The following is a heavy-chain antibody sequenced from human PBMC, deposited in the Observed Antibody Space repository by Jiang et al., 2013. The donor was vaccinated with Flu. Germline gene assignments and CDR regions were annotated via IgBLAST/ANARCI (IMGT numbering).Heavy chain of an antibody. CDR2: IYWDGNK. V-gene: IGHV2-5*02. D-gene: IGHD3-22*01. Sequence: KPTQTLTLTCTFSGFSFTSGVGVGWIRQPPGKAPEWLALIYWDGNKRYSSSLRSRLTITKGTSTNQVVLTVTNMDPEDTGTYYCAHRSPDSDAYYVFEYWGQGTLVTVSS. CDR3: AHRSPDSDAYYVFEY. J-gene: IGHJ4*02. CDR1: GFSFTSGVG.